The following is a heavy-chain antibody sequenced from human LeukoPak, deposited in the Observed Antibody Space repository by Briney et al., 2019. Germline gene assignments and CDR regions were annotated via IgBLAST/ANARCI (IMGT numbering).Heavy chain of an antibody. CDR1: GFSFSDYS. J-gene: IGHJ4*02. CDR2: ISNSGTTM. D-gene: IGHD6-19*01. CDR3: ARYSSSGWYSDY. Sequence: GGSLRLSCAASGFSFSDYSMSWIRQAPGKGLEWVSSISNSGTTMYYADAVKGRFTISRDNAKKSLYLQMNSLRAEDTAVYSCARYSSSGWYSDYWGQGNLVTVSS. V-gene: IGHV3-11*01.